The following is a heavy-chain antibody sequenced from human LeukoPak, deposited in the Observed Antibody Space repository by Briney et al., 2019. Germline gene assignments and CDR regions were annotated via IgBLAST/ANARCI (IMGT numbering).Heavy chain of an antibody. V-gene: IGHV3-30-3*01. CDR3: TRVKIGSGWPYYYYMDV. Sequence: GGSLRLSCAASGFTFSSYAMHWVRQAPGKGLEWVALISYDGSNKYYADSVKGRFTISRDNSKNTLYLQMNSLRAEDTAVYYCTRVKIGSGWPYYYYMDVWGKGTTVTVSS. CDR1: GFTFSSYA. J-gene: IGHJ6*03. D-gene: IGHD6-19*01. CDR2: ISYDGSNK.